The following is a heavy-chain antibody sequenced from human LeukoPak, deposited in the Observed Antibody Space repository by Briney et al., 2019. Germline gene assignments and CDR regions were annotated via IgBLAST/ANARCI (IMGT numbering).Heavy chain of an antibody. CDR3: ARVSHSSGWYSGEVDY. J-gene: IGHJ4*02. V-gene: IGHV3-11*01. CDR1: GFTFSDYY. D-gene: IGHD6-19*01. Sequence: GGSLRLSCAASGFTFSDYYMSWIRQAPGKGLEWVSYISSSGSTIYYADSVKGRFTISRDNAKNSLYLQMNSLRAEDTAVYYCARVSHSSGWYSGEVDYWGQGTLVTVSS. CDR2: ISSSGSTI.